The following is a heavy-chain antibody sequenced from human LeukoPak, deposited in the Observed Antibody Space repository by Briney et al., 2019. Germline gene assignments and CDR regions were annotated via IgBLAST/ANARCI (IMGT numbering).Heavy chain of an antibody. V-gene: IGHV3-23*01. CDR1: GFALSSYV. CDR2: IDSNGVTA. CDR3: ARGDNYLADYRYRFDS. J-gene: IGHJ4*02. D-gene: IGHD5-24*01. Sequence: GGPLRLSCEASGFALSSYVMTWVRQAPGNGLKRVSAIDSNGVTANYADSVKGRFTISRDKSKNTLYLQLSSLRVEDTAVYYCARGDNYLADYRYRFDSWGQGTLVTVSS.